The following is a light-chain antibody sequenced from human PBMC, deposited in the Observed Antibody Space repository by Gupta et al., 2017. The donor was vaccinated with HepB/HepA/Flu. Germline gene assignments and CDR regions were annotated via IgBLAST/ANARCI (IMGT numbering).Light chain of an antibody. CDR2: WAS. CDR3: QQYYCTPIT. J-gene: IGKJ5*01. Sequence: LVITNCPGPLPVPLGDRATINCKSSQSVLYSSNNKNYLAWYQQKPGQPPKLLIYWASTRESGVPARFSGSGSGTDFTLTISSLQAEDVAVYYCQQYYCTPITFGQGTRLEIK. CDR1: QSVLYSSNNKNY. V-gene: IGKV4-1*01.